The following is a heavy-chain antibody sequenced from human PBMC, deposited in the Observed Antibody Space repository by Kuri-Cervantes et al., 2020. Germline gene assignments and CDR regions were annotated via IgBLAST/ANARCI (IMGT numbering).Heavy chain of an antibody. CDR3: ARVSGYGATRYFDY. J-gene: IGHJ4*02. Sequence: SVKVSCKASGFTFTSSAVQWVRQARGQRLEWIGWIVVGSGNTNYAQKFQERVTITRGMSTSTAYMELSSLRSEDTAVYYCARVSGYGATRYFDYWGQGTLVTVSS. D-gene: IGHD4-17*01. CDR2: IVVGSGNT. V-gene: IGHV1-58*01. CDR1: GFTFTSSA.